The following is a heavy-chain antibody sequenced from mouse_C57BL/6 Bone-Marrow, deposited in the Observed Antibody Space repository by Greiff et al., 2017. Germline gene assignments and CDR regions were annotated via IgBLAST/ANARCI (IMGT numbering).Heavy chain of an antibody. D-gene: IGHD1-1*01. Sequence: QVQLQQPGAELVKPGASAKMSCSAPGYTFPSYWITWVSQSPGQGLEWIGDIYHGSGSTIYNEKFKGKATLTVDTSSSTAYMQLSSLTSEDSAVYYCSSPIYGSSYVEFSYWCQGTLVTVSA. CDR2: IYHGSGST. V-gene: IGHV1-55*01. CDR3: SSPIYGSSYVEFSY. CDR1: GYTFPSYW. J-gene: IGHJ3*01.